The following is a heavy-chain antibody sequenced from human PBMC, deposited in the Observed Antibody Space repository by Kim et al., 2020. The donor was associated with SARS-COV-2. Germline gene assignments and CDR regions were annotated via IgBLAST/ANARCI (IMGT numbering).Heavy chain of an antibody. J-gene: IGHJ4*02. D-gene: IGHD3-22*01. CDR3: ARDPSRGDSSGYYYDGYFDY. CDR1: GYTFTSYY. CDR2: INPSGGST. Sequence: ASVKVSCKASGYTFTSYYMHWVRQAPGQGLEWMGIINPSGGSTSYAQKFQGRVTMTRDTSTSTVYMELSSLRSEDTAVYYCARDPSRGDSSGYYYDGYFDYWGQGTLVTVSS. V-gene: IGHV1-46*01.